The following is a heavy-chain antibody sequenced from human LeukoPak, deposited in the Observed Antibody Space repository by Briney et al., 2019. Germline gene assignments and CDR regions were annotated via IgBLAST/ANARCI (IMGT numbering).Heavy chain of an antibody. V-gene: IGHV4-34*01. Sequence: SETLSLTCAVYGGSFSGYYWSWIRQPPGKGLEWIGEINHSGSTNYNPSLKSRVTISVDTSKNQFSLKLSSVTAADTAVYYCAREPGYGSGSYYADYWGQGTLVTVSS. CDR3: AREPGYGSGSYYADY. D-gene: IGHD3-10*01. CDR2: INHSGST. J-gene: IGHJ4*02. CDR1: GGSFSGYY.